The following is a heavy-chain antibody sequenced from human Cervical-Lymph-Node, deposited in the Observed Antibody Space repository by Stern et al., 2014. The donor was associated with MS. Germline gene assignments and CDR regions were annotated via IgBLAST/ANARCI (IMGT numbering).Heavy chain of an antibody. CDR1: GGSISSGSHY. CDR3: AREWIYEVSWFDS. V-gene: IGHV4-61*02. J-gene: IGHJ5*01. Sequence: QLQLQESGPGLVKPSQTLSLTCTVSGGSISSGSHYWSWIRQPAGKGLEWVGRIYSTGISSYNPSFNGRVTMSVDTSKDQFSLELRSVTAADTAMYYCAREWIYEVSWFDSWGQGSLVIVSS. D-gene: IGHD5/OR15-5a*01. CDR2: IYSTGIS.